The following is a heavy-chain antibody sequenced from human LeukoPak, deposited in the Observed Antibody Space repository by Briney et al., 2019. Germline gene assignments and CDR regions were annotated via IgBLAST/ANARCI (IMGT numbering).Heavy chain of an antibody. D-gene: IGHD1-26*01. CDR3: AKDGSGNAFDI. V-gene: IGHV3-9*03. Sequence: QPGRSLRLSCAASGFTFDDYAMHWVRQAPGKGLEWVSGISWNSGSIGYADSVKGRFIISRDNAKNSLYLQMNSLRAEDMALYYCAKDGSGNAFDIWGQGTMVTVSS. CDR2: ISWNSGSI. J-gene: IGHJ3*02. CDR1: GFTFDDYA.